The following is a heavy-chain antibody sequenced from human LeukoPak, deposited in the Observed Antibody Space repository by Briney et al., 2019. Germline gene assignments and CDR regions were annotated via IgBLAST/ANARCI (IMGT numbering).Heavy chain of an antibody. CDR3: ARDARASAAGTFDY. Sequence: PGGSLRLSCAASGFTFSSYAMHWVRQAPGKGLEWVAVISYDGSNKYYADSVKGRFTISRDNSKNTLYLQMNSLRAEDTAVYYCARDARASAAGTFDYWGQGTLVTVSS. CDR1: GFTFSSYA. V-gene: IGHV3-30-3*01. J-gene: IGHJ4*02. D-gene: IGHD6-13*01. CDR2: ISYDGSNK.